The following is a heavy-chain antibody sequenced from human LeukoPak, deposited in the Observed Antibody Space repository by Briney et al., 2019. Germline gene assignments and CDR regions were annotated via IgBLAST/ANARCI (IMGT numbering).Heavy chain of an antibody. V-gene: IGHV1-2*02. D-gene: IGHD4-17*01. Sequence: ASVKVSCKASGYTFTDYYMHWVRRAPGQGVEWMGWIDPNGGGTKYAQKFQGRVTMTRDTSISTAYMELSRLRSDDTAVYYCASLYGDYVSSDYWGRGTLVSVSS. CDR1: GYTFTDYY. CDR2: IDPNGGGT. J-gene: IGHJ4*02. CDR3: ASLYGDYVSSDY.